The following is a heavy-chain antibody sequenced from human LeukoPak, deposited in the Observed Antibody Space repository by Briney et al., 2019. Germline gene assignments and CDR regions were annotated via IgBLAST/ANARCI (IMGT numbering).Heavy chain of an antibody. J-gene: IGHJ4*02. CDR1: GFTFSTYT. V-gene: IGHV3-21*01. Sequence: GGSLRLSCAASGFTFSTYTMNWVRQAPGKGLEWVSSISSSNTYIYYADSVKGRFTISRDNAKNSLHLQMNSLRAEDTAVCYCARGPLGGGILTGYQVDYWGQGTLVTVSS. CDR2: ISSSNTYI. D-gene: IGHD3-9*01. CDR3: ARGPLGGGILTGYQVDY.